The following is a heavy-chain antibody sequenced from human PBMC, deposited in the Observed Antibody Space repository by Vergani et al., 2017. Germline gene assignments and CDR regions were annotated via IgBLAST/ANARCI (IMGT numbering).Heavy chain of an antibody. J-gene: IGHJ4*02. CDR1: GGSFSDYY. CDR2: INHSGST. CDR3: ARIRAFGGVIAK. V-gene: IGHV4-34*01. Sequence: QVQLQQWGAGLLKPSETLSLTCAVYGGSFSDYYWSWIRQPPGKGLEWIGEINHSGSTNYNPSLKSRVTISVDTSKNQFSLQLNSVTAADTAVYYCARIRAFGGVIAKWGQGTLVTVSS. D-gene: IGHD3-16*02.